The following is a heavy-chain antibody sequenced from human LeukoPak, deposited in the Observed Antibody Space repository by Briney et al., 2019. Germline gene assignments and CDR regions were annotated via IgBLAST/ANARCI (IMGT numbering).Heavy chain of an antibody. Sequence: GGSLRLSCEASGFTFRNYWMYWVRQAPGKGLEWVSAISGSGGSTYYADSVKGRFTISRDNSKNTLYLQMNSLRAEDTAVYYCAKDLSRAYPPRGWFDPWGQGTLVTVSS. D-gene: IGHD2-2*01. CDR3: AKDLSRAYPPRGWFDP. J-gene: IGHJ5*02. CDR2: ISGSGGST. V-gene: IGHV3-23*01. CDR1: GFTFRNYW.